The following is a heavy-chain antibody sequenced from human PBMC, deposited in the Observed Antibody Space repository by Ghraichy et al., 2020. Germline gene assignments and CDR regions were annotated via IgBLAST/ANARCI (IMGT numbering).Heavy chain of an antibody. CDR1: GFTVSSNY. CDR3: ARGIKSTVTYGHGGDAFDI. D-gene: IGHD4-17*01. V-gene: IGHV3-53*01. CDR2: IYSGGST. J-gene: IGHJ3*02. Sequence: GSLRLSCAASGFTVSSNYMSWVRQAPGKGLEWVSVIYSGGSTYYADSVKGRFTISRDNSKNTLYLQMNSLRAEDTAVYYCARGIKSTVTYGHGGDAFDIWGQGTMVTVSS.